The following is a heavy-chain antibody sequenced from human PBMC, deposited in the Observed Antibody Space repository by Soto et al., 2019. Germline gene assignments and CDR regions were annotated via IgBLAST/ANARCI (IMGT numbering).Heavy chain of an antibody. Sequence: SETLSLTCTVSGGSISSYYWSWIRQPPGKGLEWIGYIYYSGSTNYNPSLKSRVTISVDTSKNQFSLKLSSVTAADTAVYYCARALYYDFWSGYYQNWGQGTLVTVSS. CDR3: ARALYYDFWSGYYQN. J-gene: IGHJ4*02. CDR2: IYYSGST. CDR1: GGSISSYY. D-gene: IGHD3-3*01. V-gene: IGHV4-59*12.